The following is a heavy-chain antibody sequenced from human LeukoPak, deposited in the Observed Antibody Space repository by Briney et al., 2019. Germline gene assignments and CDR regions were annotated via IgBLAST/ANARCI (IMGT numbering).Heavy chain of an antibody. Sequence: AASVKVSCKASGYTFTSYDINWVRQATGQGLEWMGWMNPNSGNTGYAQKFQGRVTITRNTSISTPYMELSSLRSEDTAVYYCARVYSLRVRGVMFYWGQGTLVTVSS. CDR1: GYTFTSYD. CDR3: ARVYSLRVRGVMFY. V-gene: IGHV1-8*03. D-gene: IGHD3-10*01. CDR2: MNPNSGNT. J-gene: IGHJ4*02.